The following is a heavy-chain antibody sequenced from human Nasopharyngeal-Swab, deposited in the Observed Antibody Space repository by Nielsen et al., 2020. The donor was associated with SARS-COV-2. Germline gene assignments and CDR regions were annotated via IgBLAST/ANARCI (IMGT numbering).Heavy chain of an antibody. Sequence: GVLKISCAASGFTFSSYWMTWVRQAPGKGLEWVANIKHDGSAKYYADSVKGRFTISRDNAKSSLHPQMNSLRAEDTAVYYCARHYDFWSGYYNSHFYGMDVWGQGTTVTVSS. CDR3: ARHYDFWSGYYNSHFYGMDV. V-gene: IGHV3-7*01. D-gene: IGHD3-3*01. CDR2: IKHDGSAK. J-gene: IGHJ6*02. CDR1: GFTFSSYW.